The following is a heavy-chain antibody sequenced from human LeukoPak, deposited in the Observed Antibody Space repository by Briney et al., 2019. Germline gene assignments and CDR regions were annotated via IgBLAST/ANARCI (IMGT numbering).Heavy chain of an antibody. V-gene: IGHV4-39*07. J-gene: IGHJ4*02. CDR2: IYDSGST. CDR1: GGSIRSSYYY. Sequence: SETLSLTCTVSGGSIRSSYYYWGWIRQPPGKGLEWIGSIYDSGSTYYNPSLKSRVTISVDTSKNQFSLKLSSVTAADTAVYYCARPGSWGYYGSGSYDYWGQGTLVTVSS. CDR3: ARPGSWGYYGSGSYDY. D-gene: IGHD3-10*01.